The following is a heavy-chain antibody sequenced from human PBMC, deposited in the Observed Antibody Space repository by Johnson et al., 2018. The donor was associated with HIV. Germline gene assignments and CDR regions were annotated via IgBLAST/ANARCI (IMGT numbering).Heavy chain of an antibody. Sequence: VQLVESGGGVVRPGGSLRLSCAASGFTFDDYGMSWVRQAPGKGLEWVSAISGSGGYTYYADSVKGRFTISRDSSKNTLYLQVNSLRAEDTAVYYCARSYSRWDDVFDIWGQGTMVTVSS. V-gene: IGHV3-23*04. CDR2: ISGSGGYT. J-gene: IGHJ3*02. CDR1: GFTFDDYG. D-gene: IGHD1-26*01. CDR3: ARSYSRWDDVFDI.